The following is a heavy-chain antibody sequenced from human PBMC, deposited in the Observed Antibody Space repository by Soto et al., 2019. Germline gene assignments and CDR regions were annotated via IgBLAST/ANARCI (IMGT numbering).Heavy chain of an antibody. D-gene: IGHD2-15*01. CDR3: ARDLGWSDYRDNKEY. CDR2: IISSVGLP. J-gene: IGHJ4*02. CDR1: GVTFSSYT. V-gene: IGHV1-69*08. Sequence: QVQLVQSGAEVKKPGSSVRVSCKTSGVTFSSYTITWVRQAPGQGLEWMGRIISSVGLPNYAQKFQGRVTLXADKSTNTFHMDLSSLRSEDTAVYYCARDLGWSDYRDNKEYWGQGTLVTVSS.